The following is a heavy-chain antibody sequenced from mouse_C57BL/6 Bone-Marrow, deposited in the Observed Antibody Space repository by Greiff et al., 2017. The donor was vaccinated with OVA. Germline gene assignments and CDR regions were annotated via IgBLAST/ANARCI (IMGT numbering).Heavy chain of an antibody. CDR3: ARSEFAY. J-gene: IGHJ3*01. CDR2: SDPSDSYT. V-gene: IGHV1-50*01. CDR1: GYTFTSYW. Sequence: QVQLKQSEAELVKPGASVKLSCKASGYTFTSYWMQWVKQRPGQGLEWIGESDPSDSYTNYNQKFKGKATLTVDTSSSTAYMQLSSLTSEDSAVYYCARSEFAYWGQGTLVTVSA.